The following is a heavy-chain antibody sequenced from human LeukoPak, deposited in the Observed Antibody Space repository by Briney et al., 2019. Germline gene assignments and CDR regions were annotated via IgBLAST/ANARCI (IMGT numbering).Heavy chain of an antibody. J-gene: IGHJ4*02. CDR1: GYTFTGYY. CDR3: ARVGSSGWYVHPTLDY. V-gene: IGHV1-2*02. CDR2: INPNSGDT. Sequence: ASVKVSCKASGYTFTGYYMHWVRQAPGQGLEWMVWINPNSGDTNYAQKFQGRVTVTRDTSISTAYMELSRLRSDDTAVYYCARVGSSGWYVHPTLDYWGQGNLVTVSS. D-gene: IGHD6-19*01.